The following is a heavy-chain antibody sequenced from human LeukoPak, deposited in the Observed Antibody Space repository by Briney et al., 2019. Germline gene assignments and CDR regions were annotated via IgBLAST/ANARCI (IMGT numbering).Heavy chain of an antibody. Sequence: SETLSLTCTVSGGSISSSSYYWGWIRQPPGKGLEWIGSIYYSGSTYYNPSLKSRVTISVDTSKNQFSLNLSSVTAADTAVYYCARSTVTTRRLDYWGQGTLVTVSS. CDR2: IYYSGST. CDR1: GGSISSSSYY. D-gene: IGHD4-17*01. CDR3: ARSTVTTRRLDY. V-gene: IGHV4-39*07. J-gene: IGHJ4*02.